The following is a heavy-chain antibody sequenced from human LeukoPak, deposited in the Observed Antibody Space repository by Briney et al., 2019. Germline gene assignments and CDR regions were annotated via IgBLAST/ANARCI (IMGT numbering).Heavy chain of an antibody. CDR2: ISSSGST. V-gene: IGHV4-61*02. Sequence: SETLSLTCTVSGDSISSGDYYWSWIRQPAGKGLEWIGRISSSGSTNYNPSLKSRVTISVDKSKNQFSLKLSSVTAADTAVYYCARDLGCGGDCSYDYWGQGTLVTVSS. D-gene: IGHD2-21*02. CDR3: ARDLGCGGDCSYDY. CDR1: GDSISSGDYY. J-gene: IGHJ4*02.